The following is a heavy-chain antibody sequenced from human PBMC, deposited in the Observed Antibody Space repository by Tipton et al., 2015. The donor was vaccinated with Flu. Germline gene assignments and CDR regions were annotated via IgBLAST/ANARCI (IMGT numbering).Heavy chain of an antibody. V-gene: IGHV1-46*01. CDR2: INPSGGST. CDR3: ARNVGSGFDH. Sequence: QLVQSGAEVKKPGASVRVSCKASGYIFITYYIHWVRQAPGQGLGWMGMINPSGGSTSYAQKFQGRVTMTRDTSTSTVYMELSSLRSEDTAVYFCARNVGSGFDHWGQGSLVTVSS. CDR1: GYIFITYY. D-gene: IGHD3-10*01. J-gene: IGHJ4*02.